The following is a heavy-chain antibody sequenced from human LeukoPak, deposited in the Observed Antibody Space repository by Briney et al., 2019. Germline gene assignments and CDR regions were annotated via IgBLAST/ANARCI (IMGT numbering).Heavy chain of an antibody. J-gene: IGHJ4*02. Sequence: GGSLRLSCAASGFTFSRYWMAWVRQAPGKGLEWVANIKQDESEIYYVDSVRGRFTISRDNAKKSLYLQMNSLRADDTAVYYCASLPYGDLTFDYWGQGALVTASS. CDR1: GFTFSRYW. V-gene: IGHV3-7*02. D-gene: IGHD4-17*01. CDR3: ASLPYGDLTFDY. CDR2: IKQDESEI.